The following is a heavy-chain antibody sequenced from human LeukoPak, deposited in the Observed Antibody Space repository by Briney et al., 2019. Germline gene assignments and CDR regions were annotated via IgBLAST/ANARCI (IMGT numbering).Heavy chain of an antibody. CDR2: ISSSSSYI. D-gene: IGHD2-2*01. CDR3: ARGMVPAAMYY. CDR1: GFTFSSYS. Sequence: GGSLRLSCAASGFTFSSYSMNWVRRAPGKGLEWVSSISSSSSYIYYADSVKGRFTISRDNAKNSLYLQMNSLRAEDTAVYYCARGMVPAAMYYWGQGTLVTVSS. J-gene: IGHJ4*02. V-gene: IGHV3-21*01.